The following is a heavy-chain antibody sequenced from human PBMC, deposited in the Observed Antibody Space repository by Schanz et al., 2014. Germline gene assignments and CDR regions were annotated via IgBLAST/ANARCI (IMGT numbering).Heavy chain of an antibody. CDR1: GFTFNSYA. CDR2: ISHSGGST. D-gene: IGHD3-22*01. CDR3: AKDPSHGDYDYYFDY. V-gene: IGHV3-23*01. Sequence: DVQLLESGGGLVQPGGSLRLSCAASGFTFNSYAMTWVRQAPGKGLEWVSSISHSGGSTYYADSVKGRFTISRDNSKNTLYLQMNSLRAEDTAVYYCAKDPSHGDYDYYFDYWGQGTLVTVSS. J-gene: IGHJ4*02.